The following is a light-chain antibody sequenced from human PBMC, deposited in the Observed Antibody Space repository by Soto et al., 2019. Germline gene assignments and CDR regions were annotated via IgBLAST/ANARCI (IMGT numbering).Light chain of an antibody. Sequence: MVLAQSPGALSLSLGERATLSCRASQSVSSTYLAWYQQKPGQAPRLLIYRTSTRATGIPDRFSGSGSGTDFTLTISRLEPEDFAVYCCQQFGSSVTFGQGTRVDIK. V-gene: IGKV3-20*01. CDR1: QSVSSTY. CDR3: QQFGSSVT. CDR2: RTS. J-gene: IGKJ5*01.